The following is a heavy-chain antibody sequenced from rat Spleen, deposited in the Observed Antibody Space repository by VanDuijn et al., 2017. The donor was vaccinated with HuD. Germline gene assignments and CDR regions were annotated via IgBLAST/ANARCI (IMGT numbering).Heavy chain of an antibody. D-gene: IGHD1-12*02. V-gene: IGHV5-17*01. J-gene: IGHJ2*01. Sequence: EVQLVESGGGLVQPGRSLKLSCAASGFTFSDYGMAWVRQAPKKGLEWVATIIYDDTTYYRDSVKGRFTISRDNAKSTLYLQMDGLRSEDTATYYCTRRGMVLTTTDWGQGVMVTVSS. CDR2: IIYDDTT. CDR3: TRRGMVLTTTD. CDR1: GFTFSDYG.